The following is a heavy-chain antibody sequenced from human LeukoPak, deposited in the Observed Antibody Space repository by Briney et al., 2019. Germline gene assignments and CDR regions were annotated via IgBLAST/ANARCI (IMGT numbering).Heavy chain of an antibody. Sequence: GASVKVSCKASGYTSTSYYMHWVRQAPGQGLEWMGIINPSGGSTSYAQKFQGRVTMTRDTSTSTVYMELSSLRSEDTAVYCCTVWFGELTHWGQGTLVTVSS. CDR2: INPSGGST. J-gene: IGHJ4*02. CDR3: TVWFGELTH. CDR1: GYTSTSYY. V-gene: IGHV1-46*01. D-gene: IGHD3-10*01.